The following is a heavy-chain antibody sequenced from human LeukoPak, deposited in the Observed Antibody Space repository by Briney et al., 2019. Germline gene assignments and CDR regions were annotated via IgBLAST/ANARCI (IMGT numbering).Heavy chain of an antibody. V-gene: IGHV4-31*03. Sequence: SETLSLTCTVSGGSISSGGYYWSWIRQHPGKGLEWIVYIYYSGSTYYNPSLKSRVTISVDTSKNQFSLKLSSVTAADTAVYYCARASKGYLWAFDYWGQGTLVTVSS. CDR2: IYYSGST. D-gene: IGHD3-16*02. CDR1: GGSISSGGYY. CDR3: ARASKGYLWAFDY. J-gene: IGHJ4*02.